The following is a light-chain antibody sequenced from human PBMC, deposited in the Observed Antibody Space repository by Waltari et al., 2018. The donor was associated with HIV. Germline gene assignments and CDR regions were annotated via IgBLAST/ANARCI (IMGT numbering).Light chain of an antibody. V-gene: IGKV1-39*01. CDR3: QQNHKTPLT. Sequence: DIQMTQSPSSASADVGDRVTITCRASPKIKNELNWYQQKPGKSPRLLIYSASGLQSGVPSTFSASGSGTEFNFTIGDLQTEDSALFYCQQNHKTPLTFGGGT. CDR2: SAS. CDR1: PKIKNE. J-gene: IGKJ4*01.